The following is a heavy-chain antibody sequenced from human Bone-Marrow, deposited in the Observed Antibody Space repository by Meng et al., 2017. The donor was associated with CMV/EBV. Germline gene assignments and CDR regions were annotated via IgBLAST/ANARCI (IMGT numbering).Heavy chain of an antibody. D-gene: IGHD3-22*01. CDR1: GYSFTTYW. V-gene: IGHV5-51*01. Sequence: GGSLRLSCKGSGYSFTTYWIAWVRQMPGKGLEWMGIIYPGDSDTRYSPSFQGQVTISADKSITTAYLQWSSLKASDTAMYYCARSLRYSDSSGFYYGTYYFDYWGQGTLVTVSS. CDR2: IYPGDSDT. J-gene: IGHJ4*02. CDR3: ARSLRYSDSSGFYYGTYYFDY.